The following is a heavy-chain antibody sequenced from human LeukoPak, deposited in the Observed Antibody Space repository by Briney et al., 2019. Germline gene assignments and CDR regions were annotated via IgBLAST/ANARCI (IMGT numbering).Heavy chain of an antibody. CDR2: ISSSGNT. CDR3: VKGRISEDGLDF. V-gene: IGHV3-23*01. J-gene: IGHJ4*02. D-gene: IGHD6-13*01. CDR1: GFTFNRSA. Sequence: QTGGSLRLSCAASGFTFNRSAMTWVRQTPGKGLDWVSSISSSGNTYYADSVKGRFTISRDNSKNMLYLQMNSLRAEDTAVYYCVKGRISEDGLDFWDQGTLVTVSS.